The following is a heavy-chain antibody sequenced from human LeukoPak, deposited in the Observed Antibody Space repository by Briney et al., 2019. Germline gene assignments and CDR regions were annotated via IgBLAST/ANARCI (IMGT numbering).Heavy chain of an antibody. D-gene: IGHD2-15*01. Sequence: SVKVSCKASGGTFSSYAISWVRQAPGQGLEWMGGIIPIFGTANYAQKFQGRVTITADESTSTAYMELSSLRSEDTAVYYCARDRPDCSGGSRYSRDYYYYGMDVWGQGTTVTVSS. CDR1: GGTFSSYA. J-gene: IGHJ6*02. CDR3: ARDRPDCSGGSRYSRDYYYYGMDV. V-gene: IGHV1-69*13. CDR2: IIPIFGTA.